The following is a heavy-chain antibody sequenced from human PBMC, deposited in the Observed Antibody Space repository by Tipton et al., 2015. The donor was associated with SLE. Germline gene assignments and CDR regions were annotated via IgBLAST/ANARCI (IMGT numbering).Heavy chain of an antibody. V-gene: IGHV4-39*07. CDR2: VYYGGGI. D-gene: IGHD3-3*01. J-gene: IGHJ4*02. CDR1: GDAINRRNYY. Sequence: TLSLTCTVSGDAINRRNYYWDWIRQPPGKGLEWIGTVYYGGGIYYNPSLQSRVTISIDTSKNQFSLRLTSVTAADTAVYFCARGVYYGFWSAYYNEEGSKTYYFDSWGQGTLVTVSS. CDR3: ARGVYYGFWSAYYNEEGSKTYYFDS.